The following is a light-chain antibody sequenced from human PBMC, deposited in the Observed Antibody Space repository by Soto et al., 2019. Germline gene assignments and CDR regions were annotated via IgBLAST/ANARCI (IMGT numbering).Light chain of an antibody. CDR1: QSVSSY. CDR2: DAS. Sequence: EIVLAQSPATLSLSPGERATLSCRASQSVSSYLAWYQQKPGQAPRLLIYDASNRATGIPARFSGSGSGTDFTLTISSLEPEDFAVYYCQHGSNWPPTSGQGTKLDIK. V-gene: IGKV3-11*01. CDR3: QHGSNWPPT. J-gene: IGKJ2*01.